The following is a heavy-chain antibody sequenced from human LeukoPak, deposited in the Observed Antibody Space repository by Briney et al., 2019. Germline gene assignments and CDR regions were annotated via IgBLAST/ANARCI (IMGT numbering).Heavy chain of an antibody. CDR3: ARSVFPYYSGSGSPYNVDVRQNSYFDF. Sequence: VASVKVSCKASGYTFTNYYIHWVRQAPGQGLAWMGTINPSVGTTRSAQGRVSLTRDTSTSTVYMELSTLRSEDTAVYYCARSVFPYYSGSGSPYNVDVRQNSYFDFWGQGTLVTVSS. CDR1: GYTFTNYY. CDR2: INPSVGTT. D-gene: IGHD3-10*01. J-gene: IGHJ4*02. V-gene: IGHV1-46*01.